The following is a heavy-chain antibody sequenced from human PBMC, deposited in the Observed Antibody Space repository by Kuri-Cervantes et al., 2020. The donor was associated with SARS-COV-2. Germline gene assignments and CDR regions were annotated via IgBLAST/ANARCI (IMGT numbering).Heavy chain of an antibody. V-gene: IGHV4-38-2*02. D-gene: IGHD3-10*01. CDR2: IYHSGST. J-gene: IGHJ4*02. CDR3: ASDLFGELATYFDY. Sequence: SETLSLTCTVSGYSISSGYYWGWIRQPPGKGLEWIGSIYHSGSTYYNPSLKSRVTISVDTSKNQFSLKLSSMTAADTAVYYCASDLFGELATYFDYWGQGTLVTVSS. CDR1: GYSISSGYY.